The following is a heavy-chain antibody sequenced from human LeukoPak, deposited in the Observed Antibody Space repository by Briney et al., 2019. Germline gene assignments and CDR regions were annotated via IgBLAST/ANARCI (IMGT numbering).Heavy chain of an antibody. J-gene: IGHJ4*02. CDR2: ISYDGSNK. D-gene: IGHD3-10*01. CDR1: GFTFSSYG. CDR3: AKVAVEYYYGSGSFDY. V-gene: IGHV3-30*18. Sequence: GGSLRLSCLASGFTFSSYGMHWVRQAPGKGLEWVAVISYDGSNKYYADSVKGRFTISRDNSKNTLYLQMNSLRAEDTAVYYCAKVAVEYYYGSGSFDYWGQGTLVTVSS.